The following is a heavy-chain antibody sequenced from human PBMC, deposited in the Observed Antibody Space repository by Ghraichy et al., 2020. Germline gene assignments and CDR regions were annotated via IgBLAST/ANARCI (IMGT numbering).Heavy chain of an antibody. CDR2: IYYSGST. CDR3: ARSTSGYYPTFDF. CDR1: GGSISSSSYY. D-gene: IGHD3-3*01. V-gene: IGHV4-39*01. J-gene: IGHJ4*02. Sequence: ESLNISCTVSGGSISSSSYYWGWIRQSPGKGLEWIGSIYYSGSTYYNPSLKSRVTISVDTSKNQFSLALSSVTAADTAVYYCARSTSGYYPTFDFWGQGTLVTVSS.